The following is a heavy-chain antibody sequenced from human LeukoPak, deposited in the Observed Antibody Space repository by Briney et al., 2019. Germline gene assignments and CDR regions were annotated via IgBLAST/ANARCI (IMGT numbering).Heavy chain of an antibody. D-gene: IGHD1-26*01. CDR1: GGSISSSNYY. Sequence: SETLSLTCIVSGGSISSSNYYWGWIRQPPGKGLEWIGSIYYSGSTYYSSSLRSRVTISVDTSKNQFSLKLNSVTAADTALYYCARHSKGSVYFDYWGQGTLVTVSS. V-gene: IGHV4-39*01. CDR2: IYYSGST. J-gene: IGHJ4*02. CDR3: ARHSKGSVYFDY.